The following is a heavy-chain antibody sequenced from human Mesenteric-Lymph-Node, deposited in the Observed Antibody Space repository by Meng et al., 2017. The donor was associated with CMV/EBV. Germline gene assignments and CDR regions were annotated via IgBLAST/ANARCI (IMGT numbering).Heavy chain of an antibody. D-gene: IGHD4-11*01. CDR3: ARDLYSNYSYYYYYGMDV. CDR2: IYYSGST. J-gene: IGHJ6*02. CDR1: GGSISSSSYY. V-gene: IGHV4-39*07. Sequence: SETLSLTCTVSGGSISSSSYYWGWIRQPPGKGLEWFGSIYYSGSTYYNPSLKSRVTISVDTSKNQFSLKLSSVTAADTAVYYCARDLYSNYSYYYYYGMDVWGQGTTVTVSS.